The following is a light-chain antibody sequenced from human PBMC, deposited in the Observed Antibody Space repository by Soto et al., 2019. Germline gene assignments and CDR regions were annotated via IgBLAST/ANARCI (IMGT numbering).Light chain of an antibody. V-gene: IGKV1-5*01. CDR1: QDISDY. CDR3: QQYNSYSWT. CDR2: DAS. Sequence: DIQLTESPCFLSAAGEDSVTVKCGDRQDISDYLAWYQQRPGKAPKLLIYDASSLESGVPSRFSGSGSGTEFTLTISSLQPDDFATYYCQQYNSYSWTFGQGTKVDIK. J-gene: IGKJ1*01.